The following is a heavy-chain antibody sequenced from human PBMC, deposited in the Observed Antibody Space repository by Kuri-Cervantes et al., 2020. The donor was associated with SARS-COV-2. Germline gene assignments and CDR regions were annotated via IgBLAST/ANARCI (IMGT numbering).Heavy chain of an antibody. CDR1: GGTISSSSYY. Sequence: GSLRLSCTVSGGTISSSSYYWGWIRQPPGKGLEWIGSIYYSGSTYYNPSLKSRVTISVDTSKNQFPLKLSSVTAADTAVYYCARQMMSSITIFGVVITRSWFDPWGQGTLVTVSS. CDR3: ARQMMSSITIFGVVITRSWFDP. J-gene: IGHJ5*02. D-gene: IGHD3-3*01. CDR2: IYYSGST. V-gene: IGHV4-39*01.